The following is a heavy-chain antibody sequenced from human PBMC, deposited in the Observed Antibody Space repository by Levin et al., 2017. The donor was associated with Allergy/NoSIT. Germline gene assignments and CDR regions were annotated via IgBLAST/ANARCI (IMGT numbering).Heavy chain of an antibody. CDR3: ARDGDRKGSWPYDAFEF. D-gene: IGHD6-13*01. J-gene: IGHJ3*01. Sequence: LSLTCAASGFTFDDYGMSWVRQAPGKGLEWVSGINWNGGSTGYADSVKGRLTISRDNAKNSLYLQMNSLRAEDTAVYFCARDGDRKGSWPYDAFEFWGQGTVVAVSS. CDR2: INWNGGST. V-gene: IGHV3-20*04. CDR1: GFTFDDYG.